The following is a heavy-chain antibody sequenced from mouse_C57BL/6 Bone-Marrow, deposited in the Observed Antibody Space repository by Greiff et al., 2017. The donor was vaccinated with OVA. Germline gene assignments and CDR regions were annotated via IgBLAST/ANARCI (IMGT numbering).Heavy chain of an antibody. V-gene: IGHV14-3*01. CDR3: ARSLYYYGSKIAY. CDR2: IDPANGNT. J-gene: IGHJ3*01. CDR1: GFNIKNTY. Sequence: DVKLQESVAELVRPGASVKLSCTASGFNIKNTYMHWVKQRPEQGLEWIGRIDPANGNTKYAPKFQGKATITADTSSNTAYLQLSSLTSEDTAIYYCARSLYYYGSKIAYWGQGTLVTVSA. D-gene: IGHD1-1*01.